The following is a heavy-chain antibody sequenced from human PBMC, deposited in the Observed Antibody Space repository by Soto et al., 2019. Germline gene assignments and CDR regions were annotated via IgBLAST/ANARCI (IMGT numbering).Heavy chain of an antibody. Sequence: QVQLQESGPGLVKPPGTLSLTCAVSGGSISSSIWWTWVRLPPGKGLEWIGEIYHSGTTNYNPSLKSRVSISVDKSNNQFALKLTSLTAAVTAVYFCTRRGDGSGSLDSWGQGTLVTVFS. V-gene: IGHV4-4*01. J-gene: IGHJ4*02. CDR1: GGSISSSIW. CDR3: TRRGDGSGSLDS. CDR2: IYHSGTT. D-gene: IGHD3-10*01.